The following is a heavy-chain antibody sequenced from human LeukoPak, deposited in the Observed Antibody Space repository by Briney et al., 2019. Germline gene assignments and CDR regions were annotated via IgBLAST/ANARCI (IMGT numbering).Heavy chain of an antibody. CDR3: AKTIGYYGSGAPDY. Sequence: GGSLRLSCAASGFTFDGYGMSWVRQAPGKGLEWVSAISGSGGSTYYADSVKGRFTISRDNSKNTLYLQMNSLRAEDTAVYYCAKTIGYYGSGAPDYWGQGTLVTVSS. J-gene: IGHJ4*02. V-gene: IGHV3-23*01. CDR2: ISGSGGST. CDR1: GFTFDGYG. D-gene: IGHD3-10*01.